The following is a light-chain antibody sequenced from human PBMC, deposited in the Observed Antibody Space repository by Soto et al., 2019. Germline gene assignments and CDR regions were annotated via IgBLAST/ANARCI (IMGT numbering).Light chain of an antibody. CDR3: QQRSNCPPMYT. CDR2: DAS. Sequence: EIVLTQSPATLSLSPGERVTLSCRASQSISSYLAWYQQKPGQPPRLLIYDASNRATGIPARFSGSGSGTAFTLTISSLEPEDFAVYYCQQRSNCPPMYTFGQGTKLDIK. J-gene: IGKJ2*01. CDR1: QSISSY. V-gene: IGKV3-11*01.